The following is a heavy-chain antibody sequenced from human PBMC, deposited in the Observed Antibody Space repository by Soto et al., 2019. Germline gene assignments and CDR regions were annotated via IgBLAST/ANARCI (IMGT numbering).Heavy chain of an antibody. CDR3: ARGINYYDSGDDAFDR. Sequence: ASVKVSCKASGYTFISSEIVWVRQATGQGLEWVGLMNPNTGNTDYAGKFQGRVTMTRSTSISTAYMELSSLRSEDTAVYYCARGINYYDSGDDAFDRWGQGTMVTVSS. J-gene: IGHJ3*02. D-gene: IGHD3-10*01. CDR1: GYTFISSE. CDR2: MNPNTGNT. V-gene: IGHV1-8*01.